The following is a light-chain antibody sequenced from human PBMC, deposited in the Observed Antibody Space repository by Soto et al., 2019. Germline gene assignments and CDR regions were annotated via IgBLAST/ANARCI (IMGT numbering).Light chain of an antibody. J-gene: IGKJ2*01. CDR1: QSISSY. Sequence: DIQMTQSPSSLSASVGDRVTITCRSSQSISSYLNWYQQKPGKAPKLLIYAASSLQSGVPSRFSGSGSGTDFTLTISSLQPEEFATYYCQQSYSTLYTFGQGTTVDIK. V-gene: IGKV1-39*01. CDR3: QQSYSTLYT. CDR2: AAS.